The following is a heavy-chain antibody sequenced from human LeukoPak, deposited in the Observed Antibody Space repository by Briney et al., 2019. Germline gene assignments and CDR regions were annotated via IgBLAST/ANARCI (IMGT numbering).Heavy chain of an antibody. CDR1: GYTFTSYY. Sequence: ASVKVSCKASGYTFTSYYNHWVRQAPGQGLEWMGIINPSGGSTSYAQNFQGRVTMTRDTSTSTVYMELSSLRSEDTAVYYCARDLGYCSSTSCYFYYGMDVWGQGTTVTVSS. D-gene: IGHD2-2*01. CDR2: INPSGGST. CDR3: ARDLGYCSSTSCYFYYGMDV. V-gene: IGHV1-46*01. J-gene: IGHJ6*02.